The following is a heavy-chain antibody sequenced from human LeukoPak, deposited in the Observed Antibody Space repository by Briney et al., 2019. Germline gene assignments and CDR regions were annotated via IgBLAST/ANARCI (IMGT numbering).Heavy chain of an antibody. CDR1: GFTFSSYS. V-gene: IGHV3-48*02. CDR2: ISSSSSTI. CDR3: AKEGRWLQLGGAFDI. J-gene: IGHJ3*02. Sequence: GGSLRLSCAASGFTFSSYSMNWVRQAPGKGLEWVSYISSSSSTIYYADSVKGRFTISRDNAKNSLYLQMNSLRDEDTAVYYCAKEGRWLQLGGAFDIWGQGTMVTVSS. D-gene: IGHD5-24*01.